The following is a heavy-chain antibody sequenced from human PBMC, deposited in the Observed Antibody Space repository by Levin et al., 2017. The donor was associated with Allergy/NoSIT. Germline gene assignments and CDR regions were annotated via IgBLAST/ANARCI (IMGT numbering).Heavy chain of an antibody. V-gene: IGHV4-59*01. CDR3: ARARYSTLFDF. D-gene: IGHD5-18*01. J-gene: IGHJ4*02. Sequence: SQTLSLTCTVSGGSIHNYYWSWIRQPPGKGLEWIGYIYSDGTTNYNPSLKSRVTISIDTSNNQFSLRLDAVTASDTAVYYCARARYSTLFDFWGQGTLVTVSS. CDR1: GGSIHNYY. CDR2: IYSDGTT.